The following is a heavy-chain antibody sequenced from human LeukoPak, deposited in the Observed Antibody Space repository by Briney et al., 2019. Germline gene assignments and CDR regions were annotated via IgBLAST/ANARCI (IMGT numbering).Heavy chain of an antibody. V-gene: IGHV4-30-4*01. Sequence: SETLSLTCTVSGGSISSGDYYWSWIRPPPGKGLVWIGYIYYSGSTYYHPSLKCRVTISVDTPKNQFSLKLSSVTAADTAVYYCARDWDYYDSSGDAWGQGTLVTVSS. CDR1: GGSISSGDYY. CDR3: ARDWDYYDSSGDA. CDR2: IYYSGST. D-gene: IGHD3-22*01. J-gene: IGHJ1*01.